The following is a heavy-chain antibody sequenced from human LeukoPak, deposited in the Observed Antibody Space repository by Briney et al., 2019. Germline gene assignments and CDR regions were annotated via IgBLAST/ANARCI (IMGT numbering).Heavy chain of an antibody. V-gene: IGHV3-74*03. CDR1: GFTFSSFW. CDR2: IKTDGSST. Sequence: GGSLRLSCAVSGFTFSSFWMHWVRQAPGKGLVWVSRIKTDGSSTTYADSVKGRFTISRDNAKNTLYLQMNSLRAEDTAVYYCARDRRYSYFSDYWGQGTLVTVSS. D-gene: IGHD5-18*01. CDR3: ARDRRYSYFSDY. J-gene: IGHJ4*02.